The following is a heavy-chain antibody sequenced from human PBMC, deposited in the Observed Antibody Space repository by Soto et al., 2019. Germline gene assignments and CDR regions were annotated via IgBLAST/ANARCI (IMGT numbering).Heavy chain of an antibody. CDR3: ARARYYYDSSGYPYYFDF. J-gene: IGHJ4*02. CDR2: IYYSGST. Sequence: SETLSLTCTVSGGSISSCGYYWSWIRQHPGKGLEWIGYIYYSGSTYYNPSLKSRVTISVDTSKNQFSLKLSSVTAADTAVYYCARARYYYDSSGYPYYFDFWGQGTLVTVSS. V-gene: IGHV4-31*03. D-gene: IGHD3-22*01. CDR1: GGSISSCGYY.